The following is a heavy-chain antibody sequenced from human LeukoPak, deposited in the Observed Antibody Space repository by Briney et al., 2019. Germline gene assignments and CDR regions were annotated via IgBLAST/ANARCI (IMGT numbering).Heavy chain of an antibody. Sequence: PSETLSLTCAVYGGSFSGYYWSWLRQPPGKGLEWIGEINHSGSTNYNPSLKSPVTISVDTSKNQFSLKLSSVTAADTAVYYCARVRDTAMVTGHFDYWGQGTLVTVSS. CDR2: INHSGST. J-gene: IGHJ4*02. D-gene: IGHD5-18*01. CDR1: GGSFSGYY. V-gene: IGHV4-34*01. CDR3: ARVRDTAMVTGHFDY.